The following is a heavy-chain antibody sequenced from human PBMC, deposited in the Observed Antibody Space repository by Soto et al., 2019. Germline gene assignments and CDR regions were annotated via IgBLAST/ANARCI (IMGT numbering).Heavy chain of an antibody. CDR2: INHSGST. J-gene: IGHJ3*02. CDR1: GGSFSGYY. V-gene: IGHV4-34*01. CDR3: ATERLLRAFDI. D-gene: IGHD2-15*01. Sequence: PSETLSLTCAVYGGSFSGYYWSWIRQPPGKGLEWIGEINHSGSTNYNPSLKSRVTISVDTSKNQFSLKLSSVTAADTAVYYCATERLLRAFDIWGQGTMVTVSS.